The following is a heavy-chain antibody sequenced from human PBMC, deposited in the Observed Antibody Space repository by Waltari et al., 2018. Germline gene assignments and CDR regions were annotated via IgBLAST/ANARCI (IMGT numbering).Heavy chain of an antibody. D-gene: IGHD1-26*01. V-gene: IGHV4-38-2*01. J-gene: IGHJ4*02. CDR3: ARGPIKWEPYY. CDR2: IYHSGRT. CDR1: GYSISSGYY. Sequence: QVQLQESGPGLVKPSETLSLTCAVSGYSISSGYYWGWIRQPPWKGLEWIGSIYHSGRTCYNPSLKSRVTISVDTSKNQFSLKLSSVTAADTAVYYCARGPIKWEPYYWGQGTLVTVSS.